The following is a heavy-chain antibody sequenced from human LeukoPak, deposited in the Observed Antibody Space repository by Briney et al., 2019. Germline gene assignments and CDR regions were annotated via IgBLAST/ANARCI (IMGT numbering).Heavy chain of an antibody. J-gene: IGHJ4*02. CDR1: GFTFSSYA. CDR2: ISGSGGST. V-gene: IGHV3-23*01. CDR3: AKNYYYDSSGYYDYFDY. D-gene: IGHD3-22*01. Sequence: GGSLRLSYAASGFTFSSYAMSWVPQAPGKGLEWVSAISGSGGSTYYADSVKGRFTISRDNSKNALYLQMNSLRAEDTAVYYCAKNYYYDSSGYYDYFDYWGQGTLVTVSS.